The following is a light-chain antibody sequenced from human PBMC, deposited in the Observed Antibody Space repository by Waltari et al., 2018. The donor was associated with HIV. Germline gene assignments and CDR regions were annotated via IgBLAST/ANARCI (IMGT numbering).Light chain of an antibody. CDR1: SSDISTYDF. CDR3: SYTTSNTVV. V-gene: IGLV2-14*03. J-gene: IGLJ2*01. CDR2: DVT. Sequence: QSALTQPASVSGSPGQSITISCSGTSSDISTYDFVSWYQKHPAKAPKLLIYDVTARPSGVSRRFSGSKSGSTASLTISSIQADDEADYYCSYTTSNTVVFGPGTKLSVL.